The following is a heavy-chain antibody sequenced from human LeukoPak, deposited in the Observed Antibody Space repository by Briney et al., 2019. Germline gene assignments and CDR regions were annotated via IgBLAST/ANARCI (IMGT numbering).Heavy chain of an antibody. CDR3: AREQQLAEGLTF. D-gene: IGHD6-13*01. CDR2: INPNSGGT. V-gene: IGHV1-2*02. J-gene: IGHJ4*02. Sequence: ASVKVSCKASGYTFTGYYIHWVRQAPGQGLEWMGWINPNSGGTNYAQKFQGRVTMTRDTSISTAYMELSRLRSDDTAVYYCAREQQLAEGLTFWGQGTLVTVSS. CDR1: GYTFTGYY.